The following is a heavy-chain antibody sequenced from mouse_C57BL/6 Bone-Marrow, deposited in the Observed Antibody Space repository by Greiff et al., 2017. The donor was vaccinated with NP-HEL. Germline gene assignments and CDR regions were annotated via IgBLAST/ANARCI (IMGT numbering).Heavy chain of an antibody. V-gene: IGHV1-75*01. J-gene: IGHJ4*01. Sequence: QVQLKQSGPELVKPGASVKISCKASGYTFTDYYINWVKQRPGQGLEWIGWIFPGSGSTYYNEKFKGKATLTVDKSSSTAYMLLSSLTSEDSAVYFCARIGSTMITTKFDYYAMDYWGQGTSVTVSS. CDR1: GYTFTDYY. CDR2: IFPGSGST. D-gene: IGHD2-4*01. CDR3: ARIGSTMITTKFDYYAMDY.